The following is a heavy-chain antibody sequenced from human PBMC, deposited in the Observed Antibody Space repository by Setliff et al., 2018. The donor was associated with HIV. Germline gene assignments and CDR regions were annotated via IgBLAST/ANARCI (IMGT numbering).Heavy chain of an antibody. D-gene: IGHD2-8*01. J-gene: IGHJ5*01. CDR3: ARPLLRTNTVYGILGNWFDS. V-gene: IGHV3-7*03. CDR1: GFTFSNFW. Sequence: PGGSLRLSCLGTGFTFSNFWMSWVRQAPGKGLEWVTNINKEGSKRSYACSVKGRITISRDNAKNSLYLKMTNVTAEDTAVYYCARPLLRTNTVYGILGNWFDSWGRGTLVTVSS. CDR2: INKEGSKR.